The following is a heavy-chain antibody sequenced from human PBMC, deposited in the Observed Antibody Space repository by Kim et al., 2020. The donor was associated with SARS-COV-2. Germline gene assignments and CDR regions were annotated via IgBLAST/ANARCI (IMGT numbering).Heavy chain of an antibody. D-gene: IGHD5-12*01. CDR2: IIPIFGTA. Sequence: SVKVSCKASGGTFSSYAISWVRQAPGQGLEWMGGIIPIFGTANYAQKFQGRVTITADESTSTAYMELSSLRSEDTAVYYCARRRGVATVYYYGMDVWAKGPRSPSP. CDR3: ARRRGVATVYYYGMDV. V-gene: IGHV1-69*13. J-gene: IGHJ6*02. CDR1: GGTFSSYA.